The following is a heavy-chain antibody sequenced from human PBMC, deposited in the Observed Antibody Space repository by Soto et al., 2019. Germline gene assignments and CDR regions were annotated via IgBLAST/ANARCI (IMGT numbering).Heavy chain of an antibody. D-gene: IGHD6-13*01. Sequence: QVQLVQSGAEVKKPGASVKVSCKASGYTFTGYYMHWVRQAPGQGLEWMGWINRYSGGTNYAQKFQGRVTMTRDTTISTAYMELSRLRSDDTAVYYCARDTAAADDYWGQGTLVTVSS. CDR3: ARDTAAADDY. J-gene: IGHJ4*02. CDR2: INRYSGGT. V-gene: IGHV1-2*02. CDR1: GYTFTGYY.